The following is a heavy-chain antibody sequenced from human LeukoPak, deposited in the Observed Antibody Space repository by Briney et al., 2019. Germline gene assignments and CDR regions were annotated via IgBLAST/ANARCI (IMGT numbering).Heavy chain of an antibody. V-gene: IGHV3-13*01. CDR3: ARVDTVTFTYAMDV. CDR1: GFTLSNYA. CDR2: LGTAGDT. J-gene: IGHJ6*02. D-gene: IGHD4-17*01. Sequence: GGSLRLSCAAFGFTLSNYAMHWVRQPAGEGLEWVSALGTAGDTFYPGSVKGRFTISRDNAKNSLYLQMNSLRAEDTAVYYCARVDTVTFTYAMDVWGQGTTVTVSS.